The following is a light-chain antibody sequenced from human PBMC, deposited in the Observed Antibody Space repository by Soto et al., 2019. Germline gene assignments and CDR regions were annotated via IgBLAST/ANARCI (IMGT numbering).Light chain of an antibody. Sequence: EIVMTQSPAILSVSPGERATLSCRASQSVSSNLAWFQQKPGQTPRLLSNGVSTRATGIPARFTGSGSGTEFILTISSLQSEDFAVYYCQQYDIWPPTFGQGTKVDIK. V-gene: IGKV3-15*01. CDR3: QQYDIWPPT. CDR2: GVS. J-gene: IGKJ1*01. CDR1: QSVSSN.